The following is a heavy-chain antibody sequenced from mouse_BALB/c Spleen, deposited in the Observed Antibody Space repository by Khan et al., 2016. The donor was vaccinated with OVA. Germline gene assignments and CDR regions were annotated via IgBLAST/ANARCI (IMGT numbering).Heavy chain of an antibody. J-gene: IGHJ3*01. Sequence: QVQLQQSGAELVKPGASVKLSCKASGYTFSSYYMYCVKQRPGQGLEWIGGINPSNGGTNFNEKFKTKATLTVDKSSSTAYMQLSSLTSEDSAVYFCTRAGYANPFAFWGQGTLVTVSA. CDR3: TRAGYANPFAF. D-gene: IGHD2-10*02. V-gene: IGHV1S81*02. CDR1: GYTFSSYY. CDR2: INPSNGGT.